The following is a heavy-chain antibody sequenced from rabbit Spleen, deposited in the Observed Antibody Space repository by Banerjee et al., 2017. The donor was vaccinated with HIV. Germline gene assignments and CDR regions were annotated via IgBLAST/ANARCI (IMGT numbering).Heavy chain of an antibody. D-gene: IGHD8-1*01. CDR1: GFTLSSYY. V-gene: IGHV1S7*01. J-gene: IGHJ3*01. CDR3: ARDDASGTYFAL. CDR2: IDPVFGIT. Sequence: QLKESGGGLVQPGGSLKLSCKASGFTLSSYYMNWVRQAPGKGLEWIGYIDPVFGITYYASWVNGRFSISRENAQNTVFLQMTSLTAADTATYFCARDDASGTYFALWGQENLVSVS.